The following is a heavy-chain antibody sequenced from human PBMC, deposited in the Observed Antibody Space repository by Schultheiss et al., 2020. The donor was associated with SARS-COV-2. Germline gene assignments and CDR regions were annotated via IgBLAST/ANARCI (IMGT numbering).Heavy chain of an antibody. CDR3: ARVMGGYYYYGMDV. V-gene: IGHV3-30-3*01. Sequence: GGSLRLSCVASGFTFSSYAMHWVRQAPGKGLEWVAVISYDGSNKYYADSVKGRFTISRDNSKNTLYLQMNSLRAEDTAVYYCARVMGGYYYYGMDVWGQGTTVTVSS. CDR2: ISYDGSNK. D-gene: IGHD3-10*01. CDR1: GFTFSSYA. J-gene: IGHJ6*02.